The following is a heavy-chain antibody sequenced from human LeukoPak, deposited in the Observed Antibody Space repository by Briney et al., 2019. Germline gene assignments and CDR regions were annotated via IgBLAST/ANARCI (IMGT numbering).Heavy chain of an antibody. CDR2: ISSSGSTI. D-gene: IGHD6-19*01. Sequence: GGSLRLSCAASGFTFSNYEMNWVRQAPGKGLEWVSYISSSGSTIYYADSVKGRFTISRDNAKNSLYLQMNSLRAEDTAVYYCAREAAVAGDYWGQGTLVTVSS. CDR1: GFTFSNYE. CDR3: AREAAVAGDY. J-gene: IGHJ4*02. V-gene: IGHV3-48*03.